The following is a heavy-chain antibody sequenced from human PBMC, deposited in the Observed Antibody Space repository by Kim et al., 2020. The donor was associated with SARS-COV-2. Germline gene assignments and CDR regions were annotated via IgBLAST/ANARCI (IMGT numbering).Heavy chain of an antibody. D-gene: IGHD3-10*01. Sequence: SETLSLTCAVSGGSISSSNWWSWVRQPPGKGLEWIGEIYHSGSTNYNPSLKSRVTISVDKSKNQFSLKLSSVTAADTAVYYCAREGFGVRGVSYFQDWGQGTLVTVST. J-gene: IGHJ1*01. V-gene: IGHV4-4*02. CDR1: GGSISSSNW. CDR2: IYHSGST. CDR3: AREGFGVRGVSYFQD.